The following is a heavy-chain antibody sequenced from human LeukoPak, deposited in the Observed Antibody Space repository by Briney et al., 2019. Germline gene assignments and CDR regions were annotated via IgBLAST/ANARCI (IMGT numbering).Heavy chain of an antibody. D-gene: IGHD2-2*01. J-gene: IGHJ4*02. CDR2: IYTSEST. CDR3: ARDKLGYCSSTSCATRGFDY. V-gene: IGHV4-61*02. Sequence: SQTLSLTCTVSGGSISSGSYYWSWIRQPAGKGLEWIGRIYTSESTNYNPSLKSRVTISVDTSKNQFSLKLSSVTAADTAVYYCARDKLGYCSSTSCATRGFDYWGQGTLVTVSS. CDR1: GGSISSGSYY.